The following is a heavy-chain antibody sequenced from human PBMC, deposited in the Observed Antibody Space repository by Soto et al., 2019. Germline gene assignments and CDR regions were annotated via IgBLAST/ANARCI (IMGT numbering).Heavy chain of an antibody. V-gene: IGHV1-69*06. D-gene: IGHD3-3*01. CDR2: IIPIFGTA. Sequence: QVELVQSGAEVKKPGSSVKVSCQASEDTFRNYAISWVRQAPGQGLEWMGGIIPIFGTANYAQKFQGRVTITGDTSANTVYLELSGLRSEDTAVYYCASTKYVGAYYYWYLGLWGRGPLVTVSS. CDR3: ASTKYVGAYYYWYLGL. CDR1: EDTFRNYA. J-gene: IGHJ2*01.